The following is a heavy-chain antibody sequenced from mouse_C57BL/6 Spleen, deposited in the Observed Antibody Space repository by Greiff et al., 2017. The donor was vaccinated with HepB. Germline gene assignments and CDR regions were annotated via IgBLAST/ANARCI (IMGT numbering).Heavy chain of an antibody. CDR2: INPSSGYT. J-gene: IGHJ4*01. V-gene: IGHV1-7*01. CDR1: GYTFTSYW. CDR3: ARPPLHSGGYYAMDY. Sequence: QVHVKQSGAELAKPGASMKLSCKASGYTFTSYWMHWVKQRPGQGLEWIGYINPSSGYTKYNQKFKDKATLTADKSSSTAYMQLSSLTYEDSAVYYCARPPLHSGGYYAMDYWGQGTSVTVSS. D-gene: IGHD3-1*01.